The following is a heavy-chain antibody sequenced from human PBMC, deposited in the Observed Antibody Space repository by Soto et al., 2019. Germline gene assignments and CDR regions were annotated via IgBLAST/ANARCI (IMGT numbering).Heavy chain of an antibody. CDR1: ESSFRGYG. Sequence: PGGSLRLACVAPESSFRGYGMHGVRQALGKGLEWVAMIRFDGSNIKYADAVMGRFTISRDNSKNMLYLEMNSLRVEDTALYYCARDGIGSVAFWGYLDYWGQGT. J-gene: IGHJ4*02. CDR3: ARDGIGSVAFWGYLDY. CDR2: IRFDGSNI. D-gene: IGHD3-16*01. V-gene: IGHV3-33*01.